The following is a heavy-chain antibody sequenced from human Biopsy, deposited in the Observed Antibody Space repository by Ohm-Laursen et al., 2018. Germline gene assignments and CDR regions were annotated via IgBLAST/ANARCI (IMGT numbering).Heavy chain of an antibody. CDR2: IYYDGIT. CDR3: ARVAGGYAYYYGMDV. Sequence: SDTLSLTCAVSGYSVTNDYYWGWIRQPPGKGLEWIGNIYYDGITYYNPSLKSRGAMSVETSKNQFSLRLTSVTAADTAVYYCARVAGGYAYYYGMDVWGQGTTVIVSS. D-gene: IGHD5-12*01. V-gene: IGHV4-38-2*01. J-gene: IGHJ6*02. CDR1: GYSVTNDYY.